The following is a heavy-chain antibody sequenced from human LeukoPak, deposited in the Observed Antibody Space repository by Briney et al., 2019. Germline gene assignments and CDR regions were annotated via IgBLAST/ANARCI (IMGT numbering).Heavy chain of an antibody. D-gene: IGHD1-1*01. V-gene: IGHV4-59*01. CDR1: GGSISSYY. Sequence: SETLSLTCTVSGGSISSYYWSWIRQPPGKGLEWMGYIHYSGSTNYNPSLNSRVTISVDTSKSQFSLKLSSVTAADTAVYYCARARDSYNWNANWFDPWGQGTLVTVSS. CDR3: ARARDSYNWNANWFDP. J-gene: IGHJ5*02. CDR2: IHYSGST.